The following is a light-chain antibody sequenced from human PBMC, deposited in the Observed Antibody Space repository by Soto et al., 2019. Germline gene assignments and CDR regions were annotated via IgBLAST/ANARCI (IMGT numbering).Light chain of an antibody. CDR3: QQYGSSGK. CDR2: DAS. J-gene: IGKJ1*01. CDR1: QSVSSY. V-gene: IGKV3-11*01. Sequence: IVLTQSPATLSLSPGERATLSCRASQSVSSYLAWYQQKPGQAPRLLMYDASKRATGIPARFSGSGSGTDFTLTISRLEPEDFAVYYCQQYGSSGKFGKGTKVDIK.